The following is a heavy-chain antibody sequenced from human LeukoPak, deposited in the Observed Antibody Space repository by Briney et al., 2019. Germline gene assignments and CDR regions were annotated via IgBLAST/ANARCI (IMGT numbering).Heavy chain of an antibody. CDR3: ASILVATIGLGAFDI. J-gene: IGHJ3*02. CDR2: ISYDGSNK. D-gene: IGHD5-12*01. CDR1: GFTFSSYA. Sequence: GGSLRLSCAASGFTFSSYAMHWVRQAPGKGLEWVAVISYDGSNKYYADSVKGRFTISRDNSKNTLYLQMNSLRAEDTAVYYCASILVATIGLGAFDIWGQGTMVTVSS. V-gene: IGHV3-30-3*01.